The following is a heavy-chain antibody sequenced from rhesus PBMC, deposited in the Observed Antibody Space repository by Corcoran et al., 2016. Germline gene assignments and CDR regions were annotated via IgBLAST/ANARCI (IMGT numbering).Heavy chain of an antibody. Sequence: QVQLQESGPGLAKPSETLSLTCAVSGGSISDCYSGSWFRQPPGTGLEWIGYIYGSGGSTYSNPSLKSRVTISTDTSKNQFSLKLSSVTAADTAVYYCARAIFGLVTPFDYWGQGVLVTVSS. J-gene: IGHJ4*01. CDR2: IYGSGGST. CDR3: ARAIFGLVTPFDY. CDR1: GGSISDCYS. V-gene: IGHV4-106*01. D-gene: IGHD3-3*01.